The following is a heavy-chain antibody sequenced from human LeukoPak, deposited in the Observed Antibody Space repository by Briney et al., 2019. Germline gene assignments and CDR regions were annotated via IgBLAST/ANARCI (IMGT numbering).Heavy chain of an antibody. CDR3: GRDLGGRSGY. J-gene: IGHJ4*02. CDR2: VSSSSSYI. Sequence: LRLSXAASGXTFSSYSMNWVRQAPGKGLEWVSSVSSSSSYIYYADSVKGRFTISRDNAKNSLYLQMNSLRAEDTAVYYCGRDLGGRSGYWGQGTLVTVSS. CDR1: GXTFSSYS. D-gene: IGHD1-26*01. V-gene: IGHV3-21*01.